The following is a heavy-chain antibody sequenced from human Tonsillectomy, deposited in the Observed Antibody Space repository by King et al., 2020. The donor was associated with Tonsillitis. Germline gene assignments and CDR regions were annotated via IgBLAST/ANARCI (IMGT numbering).Heavy chain of an antibody. J-gene: IGHJ4*02. CDR1: GFTFSSYA. CDR3: ARDEDILTGYYYIFDY. V-gene: IGHV3-30-3*01. Sequence: VQLVESGGGVVQPGRSLRLSCAASGFTFSSYAMHWVRQAPGKGLEWVAIISYDGSNKYYADSVKGRFTISRDNSKNTLYLQMNSLRAEDTAVYYCARDEDILTGYYYIFDYWGQGTLVTVSS. D-gene: IGHD3-9*01. CDR2: ISYDGSNK.